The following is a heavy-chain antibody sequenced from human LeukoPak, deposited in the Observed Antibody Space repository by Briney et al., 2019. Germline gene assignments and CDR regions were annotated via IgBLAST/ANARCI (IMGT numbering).Heavy chain of an antibody. CDR3: TTAVYCGGDCLGDY. D-gene: IGHD2-21*02. V-gene: IGHV3-15*01. Sequence: GGSLRLSCAASGFTFSNAWMSWVRQAPGKGLEWVGRIKSKTDGGTTDYAAPVKGRFTISRDDSKNTLYLQMNSLKTEDTAVYYCTTAVYCGGDCLGDYWGQGTLVTVSS. CDR1: GFTFSNAW. CDR2: IKSKTDGGTT. J-gene: IGHJ4*02.